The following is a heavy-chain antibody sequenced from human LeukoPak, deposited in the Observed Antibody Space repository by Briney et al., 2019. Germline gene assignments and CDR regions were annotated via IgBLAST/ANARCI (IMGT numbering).Heavy chain of an antibody. CDR3: ARDLVTVTKGFDI. CDR2: ISYIGST. CDR1: DDSFSSHY. V-gene: IGHV4-59*11. J-gene: IGHJ3*02. D-gene: IGHD4-17*01. Sequence: SETLSLTCAVSDDSFSSHYWTWIRQPPGKGLEWIGYISYIGSTNYNPSLKSRVTISIDTSKNQFSLELSSVTAADTAVYYCARDLVTVTKGFDIWGQGTMVSVSS.